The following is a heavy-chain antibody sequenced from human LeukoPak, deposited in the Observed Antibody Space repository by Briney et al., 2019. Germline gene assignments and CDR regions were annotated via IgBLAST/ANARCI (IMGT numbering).Heavy chain of an antibody. CDR1: GGTFSSYA. Sequence: SVKVSCKASGGTFSSYAISWVRQAPGQGLEWMGGIIPIFGTANYAQKFQGRVTITTDESTSTAYMELSSLRSEDTAVYYCAREIIAVAGDYYYGMDVWGQGTTVTVSS. CDR2: IIPIFGTA. D-gene: IGHD6-19*01. V-gene: IGHV1-69*05. CDR3: AREIIAVAGDYYYGMDV. J-gene: IGHJ6*02.